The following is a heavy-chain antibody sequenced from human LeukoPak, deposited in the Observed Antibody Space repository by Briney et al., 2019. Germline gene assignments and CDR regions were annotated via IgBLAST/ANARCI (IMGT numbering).Heavy chain of an antibody. Sequence: SVKVSCKASGGTFSSYAISWVRQARGQGLEWMGGIIPIFGTANYAQKFQGRVTITTDESTSTAYMELISLISEDTAVYYCASGSGSYYVDYWGQGTLVTVSS. CDR3: ASGSGSYYVDY. J-gene: IGHJ4*02. CDR2: IIPIFGTA. CDR1: GGTFSSYA. D-gene: IGHD3-10*01. V-gene: IGHV1-69*05.